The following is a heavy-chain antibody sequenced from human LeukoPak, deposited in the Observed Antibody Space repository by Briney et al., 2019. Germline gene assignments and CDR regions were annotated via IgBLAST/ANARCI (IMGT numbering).Heavy chain of an antibody. CDR3: IRDFRSADL. V-gene: IGHV3-53*01. Sequence: GGSLRLSCAASGFTVSSNYMSWVRQAPGKGLEWVSVIYSGGSTYYADSVKGRFTISRDNAKNTVYLEMNSLSVEDAATYYCIRDFRSADLWGQGTLVTVTS. CDR2: IYSGGST. J-gene: IGHJ5*02. CDR1: GFTVSSNY.